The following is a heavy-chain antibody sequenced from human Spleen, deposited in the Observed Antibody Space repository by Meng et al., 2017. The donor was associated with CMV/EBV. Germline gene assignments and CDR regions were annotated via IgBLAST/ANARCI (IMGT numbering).Heavy chain of an antibody. Sequence: GESLKISCAASGFTFSSYSMNWVRQAPGKGLEWVSSISGSSSYIYYADSVKGRFTISRDNAKNSLFLQMNTLRAEDTAVYYCARVGLWFGEFSFDYWGQGALVTVSS. CDR3: ARVGLWFGEFSFDY. CDR2: ISGSSSYI. D-gene: IGHD3-10*01. V-gene: IGHV3-21*01. CDR1: GFTFSSYS. J-gene: IGHJ4*02.